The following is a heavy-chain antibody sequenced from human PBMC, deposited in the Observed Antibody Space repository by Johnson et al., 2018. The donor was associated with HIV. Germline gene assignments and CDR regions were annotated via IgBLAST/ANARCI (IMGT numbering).Heavy chain of an antibody. D-gene: IGHD3-22*01. J-gene: IGHJ3*02. Sequence: MQLVESGGGLVQPGGSLRLSCAASGFTFSIYAMIWVRQAPGKGLEWVSVIYSGGNTYYADSVKGRFTISRDNSKNTLYLQMNSLKTEDTAVYYCTICITMIVVVTTDAFDIWGQGTMVTVSS. CDR2: IYSGGNT. V-gene: IGHV3-23*03. CDR3: TICITMIVVVTTDAFDI. CDR1: GFTFSIYA.